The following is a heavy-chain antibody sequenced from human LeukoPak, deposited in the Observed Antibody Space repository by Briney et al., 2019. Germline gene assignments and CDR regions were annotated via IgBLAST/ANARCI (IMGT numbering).Heavy chain of an antibody. Sequence: PGGSLRLSCAASGFTFSTYGMHWVRQAPGKGLEWVAVIWYDGSNKYYADSVKGRFTISRDNSKNTLYLQMNSLRAEDTAVYYCARDPLEYQLPQYYFDYWGQGTLVTVSS. CDR3: ARDPLEYQLPQYYFDY. J-gene: IGHJ4*02. V-gene: IGHV3-33*01. CDR2: IWYDGSNK. D-gene: IGHD2-2*01. CDR1: GFTFSTYG.